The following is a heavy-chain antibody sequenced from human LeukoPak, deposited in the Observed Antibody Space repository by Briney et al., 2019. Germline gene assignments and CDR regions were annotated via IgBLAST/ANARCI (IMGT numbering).Heavy chain of an antibody. CDR1: GYTFTGYY. CDR3: AEYSGSFHDAFDI. J-gene: IGHJ3*02. D-gene: IGHD1-26*01. Sequence: ASVKVSCKASGYTFTGYYMHWVRQAPGQGLEWMGWINPNSGGTNYAQKFQGRVTMTRDTSISTAYMELSRLRSDDTAVYYCAEYSGSFHDAFDIWGQGTMVTVSS. V-gene: IGHV1-2*02. CDR2: INPNSGGT.